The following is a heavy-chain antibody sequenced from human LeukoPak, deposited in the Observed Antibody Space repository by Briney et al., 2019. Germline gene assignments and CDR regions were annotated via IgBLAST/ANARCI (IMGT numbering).Heavy chain of an antibody. CDR1: GFTFSSYA. CDR2: ISGSGGST. J-gene: IGHJ4*02. CDR3: AKDLGYSSSWYRGEYYFDY. D-gene: IGHD6-13*01. V-gene: IGHV3-23*01. Sequence: GGSLRLSCAASGFTFSSYAMSWVRQAPGKGLEWVSAISGSGGSTYYADSVKGRFTISRDNSKNTLYLQMNSLRAEDTAVYYCAKDLGYSSSWYRGEYYFDYWGQGTLVTVSS.